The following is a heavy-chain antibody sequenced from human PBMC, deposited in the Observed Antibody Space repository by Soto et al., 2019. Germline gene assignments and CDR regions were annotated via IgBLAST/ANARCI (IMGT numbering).Heavy chain of an antibody. Sequence: PSETLSLTCTVSGGSISSYYWSWIRQPPGKGLEWIGYIYYSGSTNYNPSLKSRVTISVDTSKNQFSLKLSSVTAADTAVYYCARAGSIAVAGNFDYWGQGTLVTVYS. CDR1: GGSISSYY. CDR2: IYYSGST. CDR3: ARAGSIAVAGNFDY. D-gene: IGHD6-19*01. V-gene: IGHV4-59*01. J-gene: IGHJ4*02.